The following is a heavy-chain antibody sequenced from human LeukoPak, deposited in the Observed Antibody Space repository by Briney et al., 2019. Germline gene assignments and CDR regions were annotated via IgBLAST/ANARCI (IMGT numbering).Heavy chain of an antibody. CDR2: IYYSGST. V-gene: IGHV4-30-4*01. CDR1: GGSISSGDYY. CDR3: ARGSHDYYDSSGQIDY. J-gene: IGHJ4*02. Sequence: PSETLSLTCTISGGSISSGDYYWSWIRQSPGKGLEWIGYIYYSGSTYYNPSLKSRVTISVDTSKNQFSLKLSSVTAADTAVYYCARGSHDYYDSSGQIDYWGQGTLVTVSS. D-gene: IGHD3-22*01.